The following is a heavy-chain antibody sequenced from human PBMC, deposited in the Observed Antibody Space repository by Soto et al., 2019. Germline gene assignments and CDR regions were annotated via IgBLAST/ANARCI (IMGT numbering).Heavy chain of an antibody. CDR3: ARGSQGELRGGNYYYGMDV. CDR2: IIPIFGTA. Sequence: QVQLVQSGAEVKKPGSSVKVSCKASGGTFSSYAISWVRQAPGQGLEWMGGIIPIFGTANYAQKFQGRVTITADEAESTDYLGLSSLGSEDTAVDFCARGSQGELRGGNYYYGMDVWGQGTTVTVSS. V-gene: IGHV1-69*01. CDR1: GGTFSSYA. D-gene: IGHD1-26*01. J-gene: IGHJ6*02.